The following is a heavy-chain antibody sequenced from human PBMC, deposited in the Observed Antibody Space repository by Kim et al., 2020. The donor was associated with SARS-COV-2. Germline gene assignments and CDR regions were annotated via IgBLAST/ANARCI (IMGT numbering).Heavy chain of an antibody. V-gene: IGHV3-9*01. D-gene: IGHD3-9*01. Sequence: GGSLRLSCAASGFTFDDYAMHWVRQAPGKGLEWVSGISWNSGSIGYADSVKGRFTISRDNAKNSLYLQMNSLRAEDTALYYCAKDGTSHYDILTGPSLPNYYYGMDVWGQGTTVTVSS. CDR2: ISWNSGSI. J-gene: IGHJ6*02. CDR3: AKDGTSHYDILTGPSLPNYYYGMDV. CDR1: GFTFDDYA.